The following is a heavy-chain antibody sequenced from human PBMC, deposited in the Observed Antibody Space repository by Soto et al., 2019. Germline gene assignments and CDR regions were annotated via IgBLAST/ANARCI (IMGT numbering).Heavy chain of an antibody. V-gene: IGHV4-59*08. Sequence: PSETLSLTCTVSDGSITPNYYTWVRQPPGKGLEWIGYVYYAGTTTYNPSLKSRVTISVDTSKNQFSLKLNSMTAADTAVYYCARHNYGSGSTYFDYWGKGTLVTVSS. CDR1: DGSITPNY. D-gene: IGHD3-10*01. CDR2: VYYAGTT. CDR3: ARHNYGSGSTYFDY. J-gene: IGHJ4*02.